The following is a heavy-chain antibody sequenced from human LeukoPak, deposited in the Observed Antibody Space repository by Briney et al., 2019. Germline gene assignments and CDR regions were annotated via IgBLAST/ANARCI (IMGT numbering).Heavy chain of an antibody. V-gene: IGHV4-31*03. CDR2: IYHSGST. J-gene: IGHJ3*02. Sequence: PSETLSLTCTVSGGFISRGGYYWSWIRQHPGKGLEWIGYIYHSGSTYYNPSLKSRVTISVDTSKNQFSLKLSSVTAADAAVYYCARSEEVRIPRPDAFDIWGQGTMVTVSS. D-gene: IGHD3-10*01. CDR3: ARSEEVRIPRPDAFDI. CDR1: GGFISRGGYY.